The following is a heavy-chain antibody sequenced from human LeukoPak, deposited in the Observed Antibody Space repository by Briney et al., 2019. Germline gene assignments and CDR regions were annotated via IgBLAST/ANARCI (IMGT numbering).Heavy chain of an antibody. D-gene: IGHD6-19*01. CDR2: ISAYNGNT. J-gene: IGHJ4*02. CDR3: ARESSGWYYY. Sequence: ASVKVSCKASGYTFTSYGISWVRQAPGQGLEWMGWISAYNGNTNYAQKLQGRVTTTRDTSISTAYMELSRLRSDDTAVYYCARESSGWYYYWGQGTLVTVSS. V-gene: IGHV1-18*01. CDR1: GYTFTSYG.